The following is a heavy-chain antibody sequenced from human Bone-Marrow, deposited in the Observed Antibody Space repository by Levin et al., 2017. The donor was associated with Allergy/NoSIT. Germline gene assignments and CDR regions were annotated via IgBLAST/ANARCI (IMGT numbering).Heavy chain of an antibody. CDR1: GGSISSYY. CDR2: IYYSGST. CDR3: ARFGYGDYYFDY. J-gene: IGHJ4*02. Sequence: GSLRLSCTVSGGSISSYYWSWIRQPPGKGLEWIGYIYYSGSTNYNPSLKSRVTISVDTSKNQFSLKLSSVTAADTAVYYCARFGYGDYYFDYWGQGTLVTVSS. V-gene: IGHV4-59*01. D-gene: IGHD4-17*01.